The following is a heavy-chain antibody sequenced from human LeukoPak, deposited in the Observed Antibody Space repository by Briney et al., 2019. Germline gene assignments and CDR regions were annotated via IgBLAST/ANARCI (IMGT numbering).Heavy chain of an antibody. Sequence: SETLSLTCAVSGGSISSGDYPWTWVRQPPGKGLEWIGYIYPSGSTNYNPSLKSRVTISVDTSKNQFSLKLSSVTAADTAVYYCARRVRLSSRAYYYYMDVWGKGTTVTVSS. CDR2: IYPSGST. J-gene: IGHJ6*03. D-gene: IGHD6-13*01. CDR3: ARRVRLSSRAYYYYMDV. V-gene: IGHV4-30-2*01. CDR1: GGSISSGDYP.